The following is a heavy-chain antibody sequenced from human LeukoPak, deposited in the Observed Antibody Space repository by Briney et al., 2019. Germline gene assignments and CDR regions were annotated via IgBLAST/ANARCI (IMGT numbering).Heavy chain of an antibody. Sequence: GGSLRLSCAGSGFTFNDYDMNWVRQAPGKGPEWVSYISRSGAYTYYTDSVKGRFTVSRDNAKKLLFLQMDGLRAEDTALYYCSRPLSFGELFRLDDWGQGTLVTVSS. V-gene: IGHV3-48*03. J-gene: IGHJ4*02. CDR3: SRPLSFGELFRLDD. CDR2: ISRSGAYT. CDR1: GFTFNDYD. D-gene: IGHD3-10*01.